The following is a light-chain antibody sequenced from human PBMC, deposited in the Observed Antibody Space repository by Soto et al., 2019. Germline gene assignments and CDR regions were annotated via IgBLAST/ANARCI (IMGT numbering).Light chain of an antibody. J-gene: IGKJ5*01. Sequence: VVTQCAVQLTLSPGARATLSCRASQSVSSYLAWHQPKPGQAPRPLLYDASNRATGIPARFSGSGSGTDFTLTISSLEPEDFAVYYCQQRSNWPPITFGQGTRLEIK. V-gene: IGKV3-11*01. CDR1: QSVSSY. CDR3: QQRSNWPPIT. CDR2: DAS.